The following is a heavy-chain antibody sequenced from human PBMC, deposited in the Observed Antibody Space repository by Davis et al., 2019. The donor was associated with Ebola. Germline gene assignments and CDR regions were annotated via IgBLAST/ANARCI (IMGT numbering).Heavy chain of an antibody. V-gene: IGHV4-34*01. CDR2: INHSGST. CDR1: GGSFSGYY. Sequence: PSETLSLTCAVYGGSFSGYYWSWIRQPPGKGLEWIGEINHSGSTNYNPSLKSRVTISVGTSKNQFSLKLSSVTAADTAVYYCARESRGHVYYDFWSGRYYFDYWGQGTLVTVSS. J-gene: IGHJ4*02. D-gene: IGHD3-3*01. CDR3: ARESRGHVYYDFWSGRYYFDY.